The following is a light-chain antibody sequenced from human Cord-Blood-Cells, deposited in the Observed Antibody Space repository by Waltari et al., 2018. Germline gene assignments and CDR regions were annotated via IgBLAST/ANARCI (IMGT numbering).Light chain of an antibody. CDR3: AAWDDSLSGWV. CDR2: RNN. V-gene: IGLV1-47*01. CDR1: SSNTGSNN. Sequence: QSVLTQPPSASGTPGQRVTISCSGSSSNTGSNNVYWYQPLPGTAPKLPIYRNNQRPSGVPDRFSGSKSGTSASLAISGLRSEDEADYYCAAWDDSLSGWVFGGGTKLTVL. J-gene: IGLJ3*02.